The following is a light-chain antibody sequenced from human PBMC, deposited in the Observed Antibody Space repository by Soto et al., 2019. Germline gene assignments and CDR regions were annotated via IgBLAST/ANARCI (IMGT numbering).Light chain of an antibody. CDR2: KAS. CDR3: QQYNSYPT. CDR1: QSISSW. Sequence: DIQMTQSPSTLSESVGDRVTITCRASQSISSWLAWYQQKPGKAPKLLIYKASSLESGVPSRFSGSGSGTEFTLTISILQPDYSATYYCQQYNSYPTFGQGTKVEIK. J-gene: IGKJ1*01. V-gene: IGKV1-5*03.